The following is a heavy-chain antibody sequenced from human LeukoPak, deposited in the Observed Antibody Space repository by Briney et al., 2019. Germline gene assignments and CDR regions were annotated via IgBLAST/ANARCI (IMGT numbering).Heavy chain of an antibody. Sequence: SETLSLTCTVSGGSISSRTYYWGWIRQPPGKGLEWIGTIYYSGTTYYNPSLKSRVTISLDTSKTQFSLKLSSVTAADTAIYYCARDFSSSSTVCYYYYMDVWGKGTTVTVSS. J-gene: IGHJ6*03. D-gene: IGHD6-6*01. CDR3: ARDFSSSSTVCYYYYMDV. CDR2: IYYSGTT. CDR1: GGSISSRTYY. V-gene: IGHV4-39*07.